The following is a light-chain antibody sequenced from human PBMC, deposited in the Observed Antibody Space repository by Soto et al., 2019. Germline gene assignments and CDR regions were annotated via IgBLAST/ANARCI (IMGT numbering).Light chain of an antibody. CDR2: GAS. CDR3: QKYETAPLT. V-gene: IGKV1-27*01. J-gene: IGKJ4*02. CDR1: RDISNY. Sequence: DIQVTQSPSSLSASLGDRVSITCRASRDISNYLAWYQQKPGQVPRLLISGASTLHSGVPSRFSGSGSGTDFTLTITSLQPEDIATYLCQKYETAPLTLRGGTKVDIK.